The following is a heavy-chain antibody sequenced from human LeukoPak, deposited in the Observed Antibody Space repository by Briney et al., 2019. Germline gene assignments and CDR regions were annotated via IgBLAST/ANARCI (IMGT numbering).Heavy chain of an antibody. V-gene: IGHV4-34*01. Sequence: SETLSLTCAVYGGSFSGYYWSWIRQPPGKGLEWIGEINHSGSTNYNPSLKSRVTISVDTSKNQFPLKLSSVTAADTAVYYCARAGPSMVAPPGYWGQGTLVTVSS. D-gene: IGHD4/OR15-4a*01. CDR1: GGSFSGYY. CDR2: INHSGST. CDR3: ARAGPSMVAPPGY. J-gene: IGHJ4*02.